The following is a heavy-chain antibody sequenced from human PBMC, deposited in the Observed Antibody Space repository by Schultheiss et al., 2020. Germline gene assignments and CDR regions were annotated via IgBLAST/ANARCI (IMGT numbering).Heavy chain of an antibody. Sequence: SETLSLTCAVYGGSFSGYYWSWIRQPPGKGLEWIGEINHSGSTNYNPSLKSRVTISVDTSKNQFSLKLSSVTAADTAVYYCARGSRWQQLEENWFDPWGQGTLVTVYS. D-gene: IGHD6-13*01. J-gene: IGHJ5*02. CDR3: ARGSRWQQLEENWFDP. CDR2: INHSGST. V-gene: IGHV4-34*01. CDR1: GGSFSGYY.